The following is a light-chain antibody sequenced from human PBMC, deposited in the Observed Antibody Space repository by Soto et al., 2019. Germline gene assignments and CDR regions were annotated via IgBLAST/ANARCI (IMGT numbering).Light chain of an antibody. CDR1: QSVSSY. CDR3: QQRSNWPPWT. J-gene: IGKJ1*01. CDR2: DAS. V-gene: IGKV3-11*01. Sequence: EIVLTQSPATLSLSPGERATLSCRASQSVSSYLAWYQQKPGQAPRLLIYDASNRATGIPARFSGGVSGTDFTLTISSLLSEDFAVYYCQQRSNWPPWTFGQGTKVDI.